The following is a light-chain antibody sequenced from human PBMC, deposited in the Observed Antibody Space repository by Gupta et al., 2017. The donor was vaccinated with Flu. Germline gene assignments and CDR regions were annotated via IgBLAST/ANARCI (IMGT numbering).Light chain of an antibody. J-gene: IGKJ2*01. V-gene: IGKV3-20*01. Sequence: LGQSPATLSVSPGETVTLSCRAAETINNNFFVWYQQQVGQAPRVLIYGTSRRSPGIPDRFSGGGSVTDFTLTIDRVKPDDSGWYFCHQENTSPYTFDQGTKMEIK. CDR1: ETINNNF. CDR3: HQENTSPYT. CDR2: GTS.